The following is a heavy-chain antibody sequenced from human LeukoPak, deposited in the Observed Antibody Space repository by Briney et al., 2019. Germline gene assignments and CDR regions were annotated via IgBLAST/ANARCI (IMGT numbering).Heavy chain of an antibody. CDR1: GFTFSSDA. V-gene: IGHV3-23*01. CDR2: ISGSGGST. D-gene: IGHD3-22*01. J-gene: IGHJ4*02. Sequence: PGGSLRLSCAASGFTFSSDAMSWVRQAPGKGLEWVSAISGSGGSTYSSDSVKGRFTISRDNSKNTLYLQMNSLRAEDTAVYYCAKNFDSSGYYYFDYWGQGTLVTVFS. CDR3: AKNFDSSGYYYFDY.